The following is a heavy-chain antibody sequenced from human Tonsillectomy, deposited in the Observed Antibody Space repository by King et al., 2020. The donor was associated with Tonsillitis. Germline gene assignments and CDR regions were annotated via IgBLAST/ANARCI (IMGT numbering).Heavy chain of an antibody. CDR3: ARGLSGANSVIDH. J-gene: IGHJ4*02. Sequence: VQLVESGGGVVQPGRSLRLSCVASGFTFSRNAMHWVRQAPGKGLEWVAVTSYDGTYTYYGDSVKGRFTVSRDNSRSTLYLQLNSLRTEDTAVYYCARGLSGANSVIDHWGQGTLVTVSS. CDR1: GFTFSRNA. V-gene: IGHV3-30*14. CDR2: TSYDGTYT. D-gene: IGHD4-17*01.